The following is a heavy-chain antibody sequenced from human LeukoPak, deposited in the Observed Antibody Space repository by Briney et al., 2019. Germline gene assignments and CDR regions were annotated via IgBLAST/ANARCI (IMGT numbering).Heavy chain of an antibody. CDR2: ISGSGVST. Sequence: GGSLRLSCAASGFTVTSYAMSWVRQAPGKGLEWVSAISGSGVSTYYDDSVKGRFTISRDNSKNTLYLQMTSLRAEDTVVYYCASYGAFYYYYGMDVWGQGTTVTVSS. CDR3: ASYGAFYYYYGMDV. J-gene: IGHJ6*02. D-gene: IGHD4/OR15-4a*01. V-gene: IGHV3-23*01. CDR1: GFTVTSYA.